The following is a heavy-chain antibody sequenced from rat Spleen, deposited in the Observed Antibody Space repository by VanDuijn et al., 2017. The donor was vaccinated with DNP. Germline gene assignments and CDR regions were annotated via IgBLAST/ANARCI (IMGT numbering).Heavy chain of an antibody. Sequence: QVQLKESGPGLVQPSQTLSLTCTVSGFSLSTSGVAWVRQPPGKGLEWIAAISSGGSTYYNSDLKSRLSISRDTSKSQVFLKVNSLKTEDTAIYFCTRDSYGYNFGYWGQGVMVTVSS. J-gene: IGHJ2*01. CDR1: GFSLSTSG. V-gene: IGHV2S12*01. D-gene: IGHD1-2*01. CDR2: ISSGGST. CDR3: TRDSYGYNFGY.